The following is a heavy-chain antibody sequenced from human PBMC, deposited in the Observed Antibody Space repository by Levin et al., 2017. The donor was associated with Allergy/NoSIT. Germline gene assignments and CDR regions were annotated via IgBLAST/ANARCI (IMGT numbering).Heavy chain of an antibody. D-gene: IGHD6-6*01. J-gene: IGHJ4*02. V-gene: IGHV2-5*02. CDR3: AHLYLGAARPGFDY. CDR2: IYWDDDK. Sequence: SGPTLVKPTQTLTLTCTFSGFSLSTSGVGVGWIRQPPGKALEWLALIYWDDDKRYSPSLKSRLTITKDTSKNQVVLTMTNMDPVDTATYYCAHLYLGAARPGFDYWGQGTLVTVSS. CDR1: GFSLSTSGVG.